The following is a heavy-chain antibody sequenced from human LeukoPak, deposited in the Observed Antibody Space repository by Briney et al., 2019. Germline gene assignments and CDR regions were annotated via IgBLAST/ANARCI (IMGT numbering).Heavy chain of an antibody. CDR3: TTDFYRPRARFDY. V-gene: IGHV3-15*01. J-gene: IGHJ4*02. CDR2: IKSKTDGGTT. CDR1: GFTFSSYG. D-gene: IGHD3-3*01. Sequence: PGGSLRLSCAASGFTFSSYGMHWVRQAPGKGLEWVGRIKSKTDGGTTDYAAPVKGRFTISRDDSKNTLYLQMNSLKTEDTAVYYCTTDFYRPRARFDYWGQGTLVTVSS.